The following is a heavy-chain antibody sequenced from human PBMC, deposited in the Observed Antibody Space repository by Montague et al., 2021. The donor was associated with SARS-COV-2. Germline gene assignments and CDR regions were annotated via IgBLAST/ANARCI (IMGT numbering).Heavy chain of an antibody. D-gene: IGHD3-10*01. CDR3: ARDLAPYYGSGSYYNPIDAFDI. J-gene: IGHJ3*02. CDR1: GGSISSGSYY. Sequence: TLSLTCTVSGGSISSGSYYWSWIRQPAGKGLEWIGRIYTSGSTNYNPSLKSRVTISVDTSKNQFSLKLSSVTAADTAVYYCARDLAPYYGSGSYYNPIDAFDIWGQGTKGTVSS. CDR2: IYTSGST. V-gene: IGHV4-61*02.